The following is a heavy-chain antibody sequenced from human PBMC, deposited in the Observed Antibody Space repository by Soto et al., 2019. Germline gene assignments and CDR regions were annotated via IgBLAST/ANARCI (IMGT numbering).Heavy chain of an antibody. CDR2: ISGSGGST. Sequence: GGSLRLSCAASGFTFSSYAMSWVRQAPGKGLEWVSAISGSGGSTYYADSVKGRFTISRDNSKNTLYLQMNSLRAEDTAVYYCAKGLTGVSSSPGNWFDPWGQGTLVTVSS. D-gene: IGHD6-6*01. CDR1: GFTFSSYA. CDR3: AKGLTGVSSSPGNWFDP. V-gene: IGHV3-23*01. J-gene: IGHJ5*02.